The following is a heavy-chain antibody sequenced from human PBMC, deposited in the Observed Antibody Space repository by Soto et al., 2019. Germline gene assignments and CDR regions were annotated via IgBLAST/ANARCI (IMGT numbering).Heavy chain of an antibody. CDR1: GGSISSGGYY. V-gene: IGHV4-31*03. D-gene: IGHD3-10*01. J-gene: IGHJ4*02. Sequence: SETLSLTCTVSGGSISSGGYYWSWIRQHPGKGLEWIGYIYYSGSTYYNPSLKSRVTISVDTSKNQFSLKLSSVTAADTAVYYCARDRITMVRGVIIEGKGFDYWGQGTLVTVSS. CDR2: IYYSGST. CDR3: ARDRITMVRGVIIEGKGFDY.